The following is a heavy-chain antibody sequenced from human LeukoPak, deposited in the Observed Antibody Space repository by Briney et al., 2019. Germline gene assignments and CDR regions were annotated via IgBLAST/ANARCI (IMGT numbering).Heavy chain of an antibody. CDR2: IKQDGSEE. V-gene: IGHV3-7*01. J-gene: IGHJ4*02. D-gene: IGHD5-18*01. CDR3: ARWAGVTDY. CDR1: GFTFTNYW. Sequence: PGGSLRLSCAASGFTFTNYWMNWVRQAPGKGPEWVANIKQDGSEEYYADSVKGRFTISRDNGKNSLNLQMNSLRAEDTAVYYCARWAGVTDYWGQGTLVTVSS.